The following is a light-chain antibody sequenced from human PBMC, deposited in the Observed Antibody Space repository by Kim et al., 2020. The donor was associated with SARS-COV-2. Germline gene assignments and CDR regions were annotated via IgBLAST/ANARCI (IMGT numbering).Light chain of an antibody. CDR3: QQTYSSPLT. CDR1: QNIYTY. V-gene: IGKV1-39*01. J-gene: IGKJ4*01. CDR2: AAI. Sequence: DIQMTQSPSSLSASVGDTVTITCRPSQNIYTYLSWYQQKQGKAPKLLIYAAISLQSGVPSRFSGSGSATDFTLTISSLQPEDFATYYCQQTYSSPLTFGGGTKVDIK.